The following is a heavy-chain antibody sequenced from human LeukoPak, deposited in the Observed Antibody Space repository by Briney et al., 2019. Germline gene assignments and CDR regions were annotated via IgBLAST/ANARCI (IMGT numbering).Heavy chain of an antibody. V-gene: IGHV3-48*03. CDR2: ISSSGSTI. J-gene: IGHJ4*02. CDR1: GFTFSSYE. D-gene: IGHD3-10*01. Sequence: GGSLRLSCAASGFTFSSYEMNWVRQAPGKGLEWVSYISSSGSTIYYADSVKGRFTISRDNAKNSLYLQMNSLRAEDTAVYYCAREAMVRGVIITLPGLDYWGQGTLVTVSS. CDR3: AREAMVRGVIITLPGLDY.